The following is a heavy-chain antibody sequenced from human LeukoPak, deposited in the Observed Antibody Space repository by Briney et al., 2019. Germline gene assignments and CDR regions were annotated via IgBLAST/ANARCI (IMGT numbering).Heavy chain of an antibody. CDR2: IGGSSSYT. V-gene: IGHV3-21*01. CDR3: ARDLDGYSGYDTRPDY. D-gene: IGHD5-12*01. J-gene: IGHJ4*02. CDR1: GFTFSSYA. Sequence: GGSLRLSCAASGFTFSSYAMSWVRQAPGKGLEWVSSIGGSSSYTYYADSLKGRFTISRDNAKNSLYLQMNSLRAEDTAVYYCARDLDGYSGYDTRPDYWGRGTLVTVSS.